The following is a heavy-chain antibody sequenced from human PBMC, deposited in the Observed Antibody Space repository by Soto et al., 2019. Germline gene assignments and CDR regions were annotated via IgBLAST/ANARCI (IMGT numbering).Heavy chain of an antibody. CDR3: VRVSTLNDYVWGSYRYSEFDF. D-gene: IGHD3-16*02. CDR1: GASIGSGGYY. CDR2: IYYNGDT. J-gene: IGHJ4*02. Sequence: SETLSLTCTVSGASIGSGGYYWSWIRQHPGKGLEWIGYIYYNGDTYYNPSLQSRITISVDTSKNQFSLKLTSVTAADTAVYYCVRVSTLNDYVWGSYRYSEFDFWCLGTPVT. V-gene: IGHV4-31*03.